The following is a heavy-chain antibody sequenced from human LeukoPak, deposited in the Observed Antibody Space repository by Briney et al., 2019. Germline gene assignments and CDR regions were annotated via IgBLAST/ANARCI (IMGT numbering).Heavy chain of an antibody. CDR1: GFTFSTYG. V-gene: IGHV3-30*02. Sequence: PGGSLRLSCAASGFTFSTYGMHWVRQAPGKGLEWVAFIRYDGNNKYYADSVKGRFTISRDNSKNTLYLQMNSLRAEDTAVYYCGKVYHDFWSGPSLGAFDIWGQGTILTVSS. J-gene: IGHJ3*02. D-gene: IGHD3-3*01. CDR3: GKVYHDFWSGPSLGAFDI. CDR2: IRYDGNNK.